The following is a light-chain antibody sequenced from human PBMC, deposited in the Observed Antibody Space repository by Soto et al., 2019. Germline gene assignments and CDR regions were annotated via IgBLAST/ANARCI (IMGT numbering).Light chain of an antibody. J-gene: IGKJ1*01. CDR2: KAS. V-gene: IGKV1-5*03. CDR3: QQYYSYWT. CDR1: QSINSW. Sequence: DIHIAQSPSTLSASVVDRVTITCRASQSINSWLAWYQQKPGKAPKFLIYKASTLESGVPSRFSGSGSGTEFTLTISSLQTDDFATYYCQQYYSYWTFGQGTKVDIK.